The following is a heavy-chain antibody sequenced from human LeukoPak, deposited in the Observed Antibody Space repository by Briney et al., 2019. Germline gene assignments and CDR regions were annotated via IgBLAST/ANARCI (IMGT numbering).Heavy chain of an antibody. CDR2: TYYRSKWYY. J-gene: IGHJ4*02. CDR3: ARGPVGGSTIFDY. CDR1: GDSVPSNSAA. D-gene: IGHD1-26*01. Sequence: SQTLSLTCAISGDSVPSNSAAWNWIRQSPSRGLEWLGRTYYRSKWYYDYAVAVKSRISINPDTSKNQFSLQLSSVTPEDTAVYYCARGPVGGSTIFDYWGQGTLVTVSS. V-gene: IGHV6-1*01.